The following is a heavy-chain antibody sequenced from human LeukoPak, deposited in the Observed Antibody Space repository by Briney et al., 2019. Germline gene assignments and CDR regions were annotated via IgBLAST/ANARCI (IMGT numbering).Heavy chain of an antibody. CDR3: ARERGRSYGSVPYYYYYMDV. CDR2: IYYSGST. J-gene: IGHJ6*03. V-gene: IGHV4-59*01. Sequence: SETLSLTCTVSGGSISSYYWSWIRQPPGKGLEWIGYIYYSGSTNYNPSLKSRVTISVDTSKNQFSLKLSSVTAADTAVYYCARERGRSYGSVPYYYYYMDVGGKGTTVTVSS. D-gene: IGHD5-18*01. CDR1: GGSISSYY.